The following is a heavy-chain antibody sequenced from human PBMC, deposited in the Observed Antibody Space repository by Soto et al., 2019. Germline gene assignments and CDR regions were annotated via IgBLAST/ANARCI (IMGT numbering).Heavy chain of an antibody. V-gene: IGHV4-61*02. Sequence: SETLSLTCTVSGGSISSGGYYWSWIRQPAGKGLEWIGRIYTSGSTNYNPSLKSRVTMSVDTSKNQFSLKLSSVTAADTAVYYCARSSLYYYGMDVWGQGTTVTVSS. J-gene: IGHJ6*02. CDR2: IYTSGST. D-gene: IGHD6-13*01. CDR3: ARSSLYYYGMDV. CDR1: GGSISSGGYY.